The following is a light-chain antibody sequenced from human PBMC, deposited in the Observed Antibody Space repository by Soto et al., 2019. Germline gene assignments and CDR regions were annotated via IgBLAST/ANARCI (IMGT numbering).Light chain of an antibody. Sequence: IVLTQSPGTLSLSPGERATLSCRASQTVTNRYVAWYQHQPGQAPRVLIYAASNRTPGIPDRFSGSASGTEFTLTISRLEPEDFAVYYCQQYGNSPWTFGQGTKVDIK. CDR2: AAS. CDR1: QTVTNRY. J-gene: IGKJ1*01. CDR3: QQYGNSPWT. V-gene: IGKV3-20*01.